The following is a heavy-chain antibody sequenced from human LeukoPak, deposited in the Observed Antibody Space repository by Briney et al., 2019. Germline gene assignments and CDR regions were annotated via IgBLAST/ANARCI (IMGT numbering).Heavy chain of an antibody. CDR2: INHSGSN. CDR3: ASSKVWQWPVDY. Sequence: SETLSLTCAVYGGSFSGYYWSWIRQPPGKGLEWIGEINHSGSNNYNPSLKSRVTISVDTSKNQFSLKLSSVTAADTAVYYCASSKVWQWPVDYWGQGTLVTVSS. V-gene: IGHV4-34*01. D-gene: IGHD6-19*01. CDR1: GGSFSGYY. J-gene: IGHJ4*02.